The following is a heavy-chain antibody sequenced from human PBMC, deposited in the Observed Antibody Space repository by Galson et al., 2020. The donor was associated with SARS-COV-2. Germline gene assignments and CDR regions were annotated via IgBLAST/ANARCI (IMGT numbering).Heavy chain of an antibody. D-gene: IGHD5-18*01. CDR1: GGAFSGYY. Sequence: ETSETLSLTCAMYGGAFSGYYWTWIREAPGKGLEWIGESNHRGGTNYNPSLRSRVTISVDRSKSQFSLKVTSVTAADTAVYYCARIYPRGYNFGQKPETYGMDVWSQGTTVIVSS. J-gene: IGHJ6*01. V-gene: IGHV4-34*01. CDR3: ARIYPRGYNFGQKPETYGMDV. CDR2: SNHRGGT.